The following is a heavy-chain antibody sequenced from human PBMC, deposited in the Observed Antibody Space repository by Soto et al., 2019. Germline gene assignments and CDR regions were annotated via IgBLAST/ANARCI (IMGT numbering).Heavy chain of an antibody. D-gene: IGHD2-2*01. J-gene: IGHJ2*01. V-gene: IGHV5-51*01. CDR1: GYSFTSYW. CDR2: IYPGDSDT. CDR3: ARVHIVVLPAATNWYFDL. Sequence: EVQLVQSGAEVKKPGESLQISCKGSGYSFTSYWIGWVRQMPGKGLEWMGIIYPGDSDTRYSPSFQGQVTISADKSISNAYLQWSSLKAADTAMYYCARVHIVVLPAATNWYFDLWGRGTLVTVSS.